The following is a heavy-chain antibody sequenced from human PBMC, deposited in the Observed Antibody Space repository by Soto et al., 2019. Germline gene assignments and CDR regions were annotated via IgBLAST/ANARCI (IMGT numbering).Heavy chain of an antibody. J-gene: IGHJ4*02. D-gene: IGHD6-19*01. CDR2: IIPIFGTA. V-gene: IGHV1-69*13. CDR1: GGTFSTYA. CDR3: ARCPTPPYRSGWPYFDY. Sequence: SVKVSCKDSGGTFSTYAISWVRQGPGQGLEWMGGIIPIFGTANYARKFQGRVTITADESTSTAYMELSSLRSEDTAVYYCARCPTPPYRSGWPYFDYWGQGTLVTVSS.